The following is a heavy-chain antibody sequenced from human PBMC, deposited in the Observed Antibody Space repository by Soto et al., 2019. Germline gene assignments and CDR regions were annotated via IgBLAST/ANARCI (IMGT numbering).Heavy chain of an antibody. V-gene: IGHV6-1*01. CDR1: GDSVSSNSAA. J-gene: IGHJ5*02. CDR2: TYYRSKWYN. Sequence: SGDSVSSNSAAWNWIRQSPSRGLEWLGRTYYRSKWYNDYAVSVKSRITINPDTSKNQFSLQLNSVTPEDTAVYYCARGLSVWLRGNWFHPRGQATLVTVSS. CDR3: ARGLSVWLRGNWFHP. D-gene: IGHD3-10*01.